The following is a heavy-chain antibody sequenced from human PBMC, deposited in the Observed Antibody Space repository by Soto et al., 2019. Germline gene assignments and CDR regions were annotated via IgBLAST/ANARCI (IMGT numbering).Heavy chain of an antibody. J-gene: IGHJ5*02. Sequence: QVQLVQSGAEVKKPGASVKVSCKASGYTFTSYAMHWVRQAPGQRLEWMGWINAGNGNTKYSQKFQGRVTITRDTSASTADMELSSLRSEDTAVYYCARDARTYHIRGWFDPWGQGTLVTVSS. V-gene: IGHV1-3*01. CDR3: ARDARTYHIRGWFDP. D-gene: IGHD2-21*01. CDR2: INAGNGNT. CDR1: GYTFTSYA.